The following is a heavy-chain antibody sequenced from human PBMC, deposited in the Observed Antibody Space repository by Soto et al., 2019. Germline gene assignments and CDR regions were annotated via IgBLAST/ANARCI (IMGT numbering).Heavy chain of an antibody. CDR3: ARAGYDSSGYYFYAMDV. Sequence: EEQLVESGGGLVQPGGSLRLSCVASGFILSGYDMHWVRQATGEGLEWVSAIGTAGDPYYSGSVKGRFTISRGNAENSVYIQINSLRAGDTDVYYCARAGYDSSGYYFYAMDVWGPGTTVTVSS. D-gene: IGHD3-22*01. CDR1: GFILSGYD. V-gene: IGHV3-13*05. CDR2: IGTAGDP. J-gene: IGHJ6*02.